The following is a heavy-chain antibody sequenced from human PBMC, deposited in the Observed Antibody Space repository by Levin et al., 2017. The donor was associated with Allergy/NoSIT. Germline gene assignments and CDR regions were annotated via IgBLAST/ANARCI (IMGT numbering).Heavy chain of an antibody. CDR2: IDPSDSYT. Sequence: GESLKISCKGSGYSFTSYWISWVRQMPGKGLEWMGRIDPSDSYTNYSPSFQGHVTISADKSISTAYLQWSSLKASDTAMYYCARHVWAGIGTAGTSFDYWGQGTLVTVSS. J-gene: IGHJ4*02. V-gene: IGHV5-10-1*01. D-gene: IGHD6-13*01. CDR3: ARHVWAGIGTAGTSFDY. CDR1: GYSFTSYW.